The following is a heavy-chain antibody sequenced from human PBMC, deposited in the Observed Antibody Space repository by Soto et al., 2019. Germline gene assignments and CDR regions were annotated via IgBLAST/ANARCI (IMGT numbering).Heavy chain of an antibody. CDR2: IYSGGST. CDR1: GFTVSSNY. Sequence: PGGSLRLSCAASGFTVSSNYMSWVRQAPGKGLEWVSVIYSGGSTYYADSVKGRFTISRDNSKNTLYLQMNSLRAEDTAVYYCARDPGGNLGAADNDYYYYYGMDVWGQGTTVTVSS. V-gene: IGHV3-53*01. D-gene: IGHD6-13*01. CDR3: ARDPGGNLGAADNDYYYYYGMDV. J-gene: IGHJ6*02.